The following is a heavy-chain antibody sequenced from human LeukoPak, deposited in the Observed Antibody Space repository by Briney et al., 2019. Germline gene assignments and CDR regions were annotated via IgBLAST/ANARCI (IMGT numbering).Heavy chain of an antibody. Sequence: ASVKVSCKASGYTFTSYGISWVRQAPGQGLEWMGWISAYNGNTNYAQKLQGRVTMTTDTSTSTAYMELRSLRSDDTAVYYCARDTKKRTFFVLGCPTCYVFDIWGQGTMVAVSS. CDR2: ISAYNGNT. V-gene: IGHV1-18*01. CDR3: ARDTKKRTFFVLGCPTCYVFDI. CDR1: GYTFTSYG. J-gene: IGHJ3*02. D-gene: IGHD3-3*01.